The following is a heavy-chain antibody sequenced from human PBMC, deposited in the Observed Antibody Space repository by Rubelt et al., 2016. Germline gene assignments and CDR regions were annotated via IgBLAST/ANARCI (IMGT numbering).Heavy chain of an antibody. CDR2: IDSGAVNT. V-gene: IGHV3-23*01. J-gene: IGHJ4*02. Sequence: GGSLRLSCAASGFTFSNYAMTWVRQAPGKGLEWVSAIDSGAVNTYYADSVKGRFTISRDNSNNTLYLQMNSLRAEDTALYYCARLPQGSYGWVDYWGQGTLVTVSS. D-gene: IGHD5-18*01. CDR1: GFTFSNYA. CDR3: ARLPQGSYGWVDY.